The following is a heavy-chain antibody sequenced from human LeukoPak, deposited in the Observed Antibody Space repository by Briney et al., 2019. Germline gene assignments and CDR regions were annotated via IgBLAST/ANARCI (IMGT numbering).Heavy chain of an antibody. Sequence: PAETLSLTCTVSGGSISSGDYYWSWIRQPPRKGLEWIGYIYYSGSTYYNPSLKSRVTISVDTSKNQFSLKLSSVTAADTAVYYCAREGHIVESMAADVWGQGTTVTVSS. V-gene: IGHV4-30-4*01. J-gene: IGHJ6*02. CDR1: GGSISSGDYY. CDR2: IYYSGST. D-gene: IGHD2-21*01. CDR3: AREGHIVESMAADV.